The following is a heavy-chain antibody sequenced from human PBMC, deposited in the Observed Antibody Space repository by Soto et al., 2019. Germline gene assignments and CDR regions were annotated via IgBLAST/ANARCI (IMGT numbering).Heavy chain of an antibody. CDR2: ISAYNGNT. Sequence: QVQLVQSGAEVKKPGASVKVSCKASGYTFTSYGISWVRQAPGQGLEWMGWISAYNGNTNYAQKLQGRVTMTTDTATGTAYMERRSLRSDDTAVDYCARDQGGNYFDYWGQGTLVTVSS. J-gene: IGHJ4*02. V-gene: IGHV1-18*01. CDR3: ARDQGGNYFDY. D-gene: IGHD3-16*01. CDR1: GYTFTSYG.